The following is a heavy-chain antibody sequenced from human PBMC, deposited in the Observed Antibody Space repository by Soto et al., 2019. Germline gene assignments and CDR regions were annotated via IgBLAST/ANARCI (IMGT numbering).Heavy chain of an antibody. V-gene: IGHV3-23*01. CDR1: GFTFSSYA. J-gene: IGHJ4*02. CDR2: ISGSGGST. Sequence: GGSLRLSCAASGFTFSSYAMSWVRQAPGKGLEWVSAISGSGGSTYYADSVKGRFTISRDNSKNTLYLQMNSLRAEDTAVYYCAKGSNYDILTGYYYFLYWGQATLVTVSS. D-gene: IGHD3-9*01. CDR3: AKGSNYDILTGYYYFLY.